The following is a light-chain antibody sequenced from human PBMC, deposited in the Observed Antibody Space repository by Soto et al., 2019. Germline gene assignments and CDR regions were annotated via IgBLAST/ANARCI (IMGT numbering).Light chain of an antibody. CDR2: EVS. J-gene: IGLJ1*01. CDR1: SSDVGSYHL. V-gene: IGLV2-23*02. Sequence: QSALAQPASVSGSPGQSITISCTGTSSDVGSYHLVSWYQQHPGKAPKLMIYEVSKRPSGVSNRFSGSKSGNTASLTISGLQAEDEADYFCCPYAGSWTYVFGTGTKVTVL. CDR3: CPYAGSWTYV.